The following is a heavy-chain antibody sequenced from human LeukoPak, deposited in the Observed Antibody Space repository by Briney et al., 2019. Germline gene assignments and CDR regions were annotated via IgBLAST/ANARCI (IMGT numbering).Heavy chain of an antibody. CDR1: GFTVSSNY. V-gene: IGHV3-66*02. CDR2: IYSGGST. J-gene: IGHJ4*02. Sequence: GGSLRFSCAASGFTVSSNYMSWVRQAPGKGLEWVSVIYSGGSTYYADSVKGRFTISRDNSKNTLYLQMNSLRAEDTAVYYCARAFRTFGVVPPDYWGQGTLVSVSS. D-gene: IGHD3-3*02. CDR3: ARAFRTFGVVPPDY.